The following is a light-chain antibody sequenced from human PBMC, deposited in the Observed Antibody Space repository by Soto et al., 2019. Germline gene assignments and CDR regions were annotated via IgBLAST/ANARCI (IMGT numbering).Light chain of an antibody. Sequence: DIQMTQSPSSLSASVGDRVTITCQASQGISNYLAWYQQKPGKAPKLLIYKASTLKSGAPSRFSGSGSGTEFTLTISSLQPDDFATYYCQHYNSYSEAFGQGTKVELK. CDR1: QGISNY. J-gene: IGKJ1*01. V-gene: IGKV1-5*03. CDR3: QHYNSYSEA. CDR2: KAS.